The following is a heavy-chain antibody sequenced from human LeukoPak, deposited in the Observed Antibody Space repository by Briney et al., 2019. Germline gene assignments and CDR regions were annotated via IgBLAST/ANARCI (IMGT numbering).Heavy chain of an antibody. D-gene: IGHD3-10*01. Sequence: ASVKVSCKASGYTFTSYDINWVRQATGQGLEWMGWIYPNSGGTNYAQKFQGRVTMTRDTSTSTVYMELSSLRSEDTAVYYCARTEYYYGSGSYFTPKYFQHWGQGTLVTVSS. J-gene: IGHJ1*01. CDR1: GYTFTSYD. CDR3: ARTEYYYGSGSYFTPKYFQH. CDR2: IYPNSGGT. V-gene: IGHV1-8*01.